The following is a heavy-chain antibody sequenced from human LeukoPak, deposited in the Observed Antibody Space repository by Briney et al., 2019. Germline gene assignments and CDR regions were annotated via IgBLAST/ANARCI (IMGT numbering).Heavy chain of an antibody. V-gene: IGHV1-46*01. D-gene: IGHD3-22*01. CDR3: ARDHNYDSSGTAYFDY. Sequence: ASVKVSCKASGYTFTSYYMHWVRQAPGQGLEWMGIINPSGGSTSYAQKFQGRVTMTRDTSTSTVYMELSSLRSEDTAVYYCARDHNYDSSGTAYFDYWGQGTLVTVSS. CDR1: GYTFTSYY. J-gene: IGHJ4*02. CDR2: INPSGGST.